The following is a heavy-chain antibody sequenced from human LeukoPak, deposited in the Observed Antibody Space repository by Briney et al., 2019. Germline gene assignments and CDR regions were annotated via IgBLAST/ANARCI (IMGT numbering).Heavy chain of an antibody. J-gene: IGHJ4*02. V-gene: IGHV4-39*07. CDR2: IYYSGST. CDR3: ARGGDYYDRSASNPPGDY. CDR1: GGSISSSSYY. Sequence: PSETLSLTCTVSGGSISSSSYYWGWIRQPPGKGLEWIGSIYYSGSTYYNPSLKSRVTISVDTSKNQFSLKLSSVTAADTAVYYCARGGDYYDRSASNPPGDYWGQGTLVTVSS. D-gene: IGHD3-22*01.